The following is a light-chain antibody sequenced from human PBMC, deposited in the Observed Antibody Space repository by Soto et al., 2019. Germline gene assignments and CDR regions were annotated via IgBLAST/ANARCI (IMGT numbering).Light chain of an antibody. Sequence: ESVLTQSPATLSLSPGARATLSCRPSQSVSNSFFAWYQQKPAQAPRLLIYGVSSRATGIPDRCSGSGSGTDFTLTISRLEPEDFVVYYCQQYSSLPHTFGQGTKLEVK. CDR2: GVS. J-gene: IGKJ2*01. V-gene: IGKV3-20*01. CDR3: QQYSSLPHT. CDR1: QSVSNSF.